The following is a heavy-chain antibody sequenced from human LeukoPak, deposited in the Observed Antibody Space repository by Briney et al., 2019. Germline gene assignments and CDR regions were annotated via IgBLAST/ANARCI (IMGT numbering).Heavy chain of an antibody. Sequence: GGSLRLSCAASGFTFSSYGMHWVRQAPGKGLEWVAVISYDGSNKYYADSVKGRFTISRDNSKNTLYLQMNSLRAEDTAVYYCAKDRGSSWYGEDYWGQGTLVAVSS. CDR1: GFTFSSYG. V-gene: IGHV3-30*18. D-gene: IGHD6-13*01. CDR2: ISYDGSNK. J-gene: IGHJ4*02. CDR3: AKDRGSSWYGEDY.